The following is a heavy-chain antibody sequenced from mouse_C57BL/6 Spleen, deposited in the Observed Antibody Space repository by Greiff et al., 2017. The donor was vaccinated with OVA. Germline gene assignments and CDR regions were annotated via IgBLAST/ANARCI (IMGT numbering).Heavy chain of an antibody. J-gene: IGHJ3*01. CDR2: INPYNGDT. V-gene: IGHV1-20*01. Sequence: EVQLQQSGPELVKPGDSVKISCKASGYSFTGYFMNWVMQSHGKSLEWIGRINPYNGDTFYNQKFKGKATLTVDKSSSTAHMELRSLTSEDSAVYYCARGGGKEGFAYWGQGTLVTVSA. CDR3: ARGGGKEGFAY. D-gene: IGHD2-1*01. CDR1: GYSFTGYF.